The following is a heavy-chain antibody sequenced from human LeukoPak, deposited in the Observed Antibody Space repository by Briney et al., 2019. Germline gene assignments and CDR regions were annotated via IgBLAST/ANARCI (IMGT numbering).Heavy chain of an antibody. V-gene: IGHV3-74*01. D-gene: IGHD5-24*01. CDR1: GFTISSYW. J-gene: IGHJ6*02. CDR3: ARDRMATITGTIYYYYYGMDV. CDR2: INSDGSST. Sequence: GGSLRLSCAASGFTISSYWMHWVRQAPGRGLVWVSRINSDGSSTGYADSVKGRFTISRDNAKNTLYLQMNSLRVEDTAVYYCARDRMATITGTIYYYYYGMDVWGQGTTVTVSS.